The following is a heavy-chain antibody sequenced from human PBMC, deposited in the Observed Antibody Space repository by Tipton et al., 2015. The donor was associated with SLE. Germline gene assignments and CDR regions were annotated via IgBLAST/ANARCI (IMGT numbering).Heavy chain of an antibody. CDR3: ARDPPSSYYYGMDV. CDR2: VNHIGTI. Sequence: GLVKPSETLSLTCDVNGGSFSGYYWSWIRQPPGKGLEWIGEVNHIGTIYYNASLKSRVTISVDTSKNQFSLKLSSVTAADTAVYYCARDPPSSYYYGMDVWGQGTTVTVSS. V-gene: IGHV4-34*01. D-gene: IGHD3-16*01. J-gene: IGHJ6*02. CDR1: GGSFSGYY.